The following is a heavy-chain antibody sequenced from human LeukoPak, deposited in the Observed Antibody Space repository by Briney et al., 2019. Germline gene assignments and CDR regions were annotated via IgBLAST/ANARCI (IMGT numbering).Heavy chain of an antibody. CDR3: AKDRTVVTLIDDY. CDR1: GFTFSSYA. J-gene: IGHJ4*02. CDR2: ISGSGGST. D-gene: IGHD4-23*01. Sequence: QRWGSLRLSCAASGFTFSSYAMSWVRQAPGKGLEWVSAISGSGGSTYYADSVKGRFTISRDNSKNTLYLQMNSLRAEDTAVYYCAKDRTVVTLIDDYWGQGTLVTVSS. V-gene: IGHV3-23*01.